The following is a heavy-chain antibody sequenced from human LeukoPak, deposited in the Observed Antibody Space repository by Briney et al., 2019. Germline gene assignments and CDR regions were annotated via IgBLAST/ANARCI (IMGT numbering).Heavy chain of an antibody. CDR1: GFTFDDYA. V-gene: IGHV3-30*04. Sequence: GRSLRLSCAASGFTFDDYAMHWVRQAPGKGLEWVAAIAFDDTDRYYIDSVKGRFTISRDDSKNTLYLHMTSLRAEDTAVYYCEAETIDYWGQGTLVTVSS. J-gene: IGHJ4*02. CDR3: EAETIDY. CDR2: IAFDDTDR. D-gene: IGHD6-19*01.